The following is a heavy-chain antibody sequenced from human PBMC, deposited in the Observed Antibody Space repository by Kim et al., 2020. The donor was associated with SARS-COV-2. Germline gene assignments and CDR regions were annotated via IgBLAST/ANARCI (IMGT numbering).Heavy chain of an antibody. CDR3: TRSYLAATGTNFDY. V-gene: IGHV3-49*02. D-gene: IGHD6-13*01. Sequence: YAASVKGRFTSSRDDSQSIAYLQMNSLKAEDTAVYYCTRSYLAATGTNFDYWGQGTLVTVSS. J-gene: IGHJ4*02.